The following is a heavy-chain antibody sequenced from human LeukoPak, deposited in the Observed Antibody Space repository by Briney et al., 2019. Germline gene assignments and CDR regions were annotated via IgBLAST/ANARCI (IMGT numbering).Heavy chain of an antibody. CDR1: GYTFTSYD. CDR3: ARYSGNSYGHRYYYYYYMDV. CDR2: MNPNSGNT. V-gene: IGHV1-8*02. J-gene: IGHJ6*03. D-gene: IGHD5-18*01. Sequence: ASVKVSCKASGYTFTSYDINWVRQATGQGLEWMGWMNPNSGNTGYAQKLQGRVTMTTDTSTSTAYMELRSLRSDDTAVYYCARYSGNSYGHRYYYYYYMDVWGKGTTVTVSS.